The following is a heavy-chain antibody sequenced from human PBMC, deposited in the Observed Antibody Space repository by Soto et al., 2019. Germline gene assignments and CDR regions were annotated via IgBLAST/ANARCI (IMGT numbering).Heavy chain of an antibody. V-gene: IGHV4-59*01. CDR2: LYYGRSA. J-gene: IGHJ4*02. Sequence: QVQLQESGPGLVKPSETLSLTCAVSGDSISSYYCMWIRQPPGKGLESIGYLYYGRSANYNPSLKSRVTLSGDTSTNQCSLTLISMTAADTAVYYCALRSMAVVPEYWGQGTLVTVSS. D-gene: IGHD3-22*01. CDR3: ALRSMAVVPEY. CDR1: GDSISSYY.